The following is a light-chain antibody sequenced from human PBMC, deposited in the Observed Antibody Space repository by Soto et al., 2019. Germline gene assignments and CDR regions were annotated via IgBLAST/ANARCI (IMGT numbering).Light chain of an antibody. CDR3: QQYGSSPRT. CDR1: QSVSSSS. CDR2: GAS. Sequence: EIVLTQFPDTLSLSPGERATLSCRASQSVSSSSLAWYQQKRGQAPRLLIHGASSRATGIPDRFSGSGSGTDFTLIISSLEPEDFAVDYCQQYGSSPRTFGQGTKVEVQ. V-gene: IGKV3-20*01. J-gene: IGKJ1*01.